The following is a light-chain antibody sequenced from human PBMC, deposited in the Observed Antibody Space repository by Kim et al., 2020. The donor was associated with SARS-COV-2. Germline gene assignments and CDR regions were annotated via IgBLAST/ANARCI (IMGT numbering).Light chain of an antibody. V-gene: IGLV1-44*01. CDR3: AAWDDSLNGWV. Sequence: GQSDTMSCSGSSSNIGNNTVNWDQQLPGTAPKLRIYSSNQRPSGVPDRFSGSKSGTSASLAISGLQSEDEADYYCAAWDDSLNGWVCGGGTQLTVL. CDR1: SSNIGNNT. CDR2: SSN. J-gene: IGLJ3*02.